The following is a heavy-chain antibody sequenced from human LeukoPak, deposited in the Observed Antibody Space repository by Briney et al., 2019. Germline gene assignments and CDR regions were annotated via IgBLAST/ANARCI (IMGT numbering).Heavy chain of an antibody. V-gene: IGHV3-9*01. D-gene: IGHD6-13*01. CDR2: ISWNSGSI. CDR3: AKVSAQYSSSWYVFDY. J-gene: IGHJ4*02. CDR1: GFTFDDYA. Sequence: PGRSLRLSCAASGFTFDDYAMHWVRQAPGKGLEWVSGISWNSGSIGYADSVKGRFTISRDNAKNSLYLQMNSLRAEDTALYYCAKVSAQYSSSWYVFDYWGQGTLVTVSS.